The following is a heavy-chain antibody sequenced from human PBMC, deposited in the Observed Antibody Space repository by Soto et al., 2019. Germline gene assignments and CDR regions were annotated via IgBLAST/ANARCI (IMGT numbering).Heavy chain of an antibody. CDR1: GGSINTYNLF. Sequence: ASETLSLTCTVSGGSINTYNLFWAWVRQPPGKGLEWIASIHYGGNAYYSPSLTTRATISRDTSKNRVSLELRSVTAADTAVYYCARVNVTLDSWGQGTQVTVSS. CDR2: IHYGGNA. V-gene: IGHV4-39*01. CDR3: ARVNVTLDS. D-gene: IGHD2-21*02. J-gene: IGHJ4*02.